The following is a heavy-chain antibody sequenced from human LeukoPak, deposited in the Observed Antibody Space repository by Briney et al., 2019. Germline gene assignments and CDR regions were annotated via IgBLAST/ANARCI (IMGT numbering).Heavy chain of an antibody. CDR3: ASRPFVVVVAAKWPP. CDR2: VYYSGTT. J-gene: IGHJ5*02. CDR1: GDSIISSTYY. Sequence: PSETLSLTCSVSGDSIISSTYYWGWIRQPPGKGLEWIGSVYYSGTTYSHPSLKSRVTISVDTSKNQFSLKLSSVTAADTAVYYCASRPFVVVVAAKWPPWGQGTLVTVSS. D-gene: IGHD2-15*01. V-gene: IGHV4-39*07.